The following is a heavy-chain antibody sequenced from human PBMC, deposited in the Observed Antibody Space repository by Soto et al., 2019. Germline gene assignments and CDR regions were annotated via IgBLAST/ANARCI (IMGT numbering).Heavy chain of an antibody. CDR2: ISSSSSYI. Sequence: GGSLRLSCAASGFTFISYSMNWVLQAPWKGLEWVSSISSSSSYIYYADSVKGRFTISRDNAKNSLYLQMNSLRAEDTAVYYCAKTKVPAAKSHYYYGMDVWGQGTTVTVSS. V-gene: IGHV3-21*01. D-gene: IGHD2-2*01. CDR3: AKTKVPAAKSHYYYGMDV. CDR1: GFTFISYS. J-gene: IGHJ6*02.